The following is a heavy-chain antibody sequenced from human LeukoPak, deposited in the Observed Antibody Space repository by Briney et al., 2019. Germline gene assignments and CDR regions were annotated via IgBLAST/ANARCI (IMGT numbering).Heavy chain of an antibody. CDR3: AKDGSYGDYPDY. V-gene: IGHV3-30*18. J-gene: IGHJ4*02. CDR2: ISYDGSNK. Sequence: GRSLRLSCAASGFTFSSYGMHWVRQAPGKGLEWVAVISYDGSNKYYADSVKGRFTISRDNSKNTLYLQMNSLRAEDTALYYCAKDGSYGDYPDYWGQGTLVTVSS. D-gene: IGHD4-17*01. CDR1: GFTFSSYG.